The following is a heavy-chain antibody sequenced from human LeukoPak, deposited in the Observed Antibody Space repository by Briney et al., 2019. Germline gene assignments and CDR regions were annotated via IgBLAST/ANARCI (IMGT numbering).Heavy chain of an antibody. CDR1: GXTFSSYR. Sequence: GGSLRLSCAASGXTFSSYRMNWVRQAPGKGLEWVSYMNSSDTTIYYADSVKGRFTISRDNAKNSLYLQMNSLRDEATAVFYCARDARTRDYGSGSYLGYWGQGTLVTVSS. J-gene: IGHJ4*02. D-gene: IGHD3-10*01. CDR2: MNSSDTTI. V-gene: IGHV3-48*02. CDR3: ARDARTRDYGSGSYLGY.